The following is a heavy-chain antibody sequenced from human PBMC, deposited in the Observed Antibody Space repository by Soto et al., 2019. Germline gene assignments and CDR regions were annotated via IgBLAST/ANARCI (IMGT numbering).Heavy chain of an antibody. CDR1: GFTFTRYS. J-gene: IGHJ4*02. V-gene: IGHV3-21*06. CDR3: ARESEDLTSTFNQ. CDR2: ISSTTNYI. Sequence: KLGGPLRLSCAASGFTFTRYSMNWVRQAPGKGLEWVSSISSTTNYIYYGDSMKGRFTISRDNAKNSLYLEMNSLRAEETAVYYCARESEDLTSTFNQWGQGTLVTVSS.